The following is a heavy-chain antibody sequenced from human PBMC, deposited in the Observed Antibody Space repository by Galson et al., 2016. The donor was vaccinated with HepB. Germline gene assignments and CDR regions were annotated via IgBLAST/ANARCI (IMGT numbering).Heavy chain of an antibody. CDR1: GFTFASYW. CDR2: INNDGKST. D-gene: IGHD3-3*01. Sequence: SLRLSCAASGFTFASYWMHWVRQVPGKGLVWVSRINNDGKSTIYADSVKGRFSVSRDNAKNTLYLEMNSLRAEDTAVYYCARVHSGFDFWRRRGYGVDYWGQGTLVTVSS. V-gene: IGHV3-74*01. J-gene: IGHJ4*02. CDR3: ARVHSGFDFWRRRGYGVDY.